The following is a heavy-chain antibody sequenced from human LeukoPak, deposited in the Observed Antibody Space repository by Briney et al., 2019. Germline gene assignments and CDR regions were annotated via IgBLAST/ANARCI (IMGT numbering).Heavy chain of an antibody. D-gene: IGHD1-26*01. CDR3: ATGGSYVNSFDY. CDR1: GCTFSSYA. V-gene: IGHV3-23*01. CDR2: ISGSGGST. Sequence: GGSLRRSCAASGCTFSSYAMSWVRQAPGKGLQWVSAISGSGGSTYYADSVKGRFTISRDNSKNTLYLQMNSLRAEDTAVYYCATGGSYVNSFDYWGQGTLVTVSS. J-gene: IGHJ4*02.